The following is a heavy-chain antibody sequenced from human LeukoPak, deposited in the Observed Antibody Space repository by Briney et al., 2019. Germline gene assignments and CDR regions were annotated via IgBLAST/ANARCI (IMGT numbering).Heavy chain of an antibody. Sequence: PSETLSLTCAVSGGSISSGSYSWSWIRQPPGKGLEWIGYIYPRGSTYYNPSLKSRVTISVDTSKNQFSLKLSSVTAADTAVYYCASHQYYYDSSGYYYNSYFQHWGQGTLVTVSS. D-gene: IGHD3-22*01. J-gene: IGHJ1*01. CDR1: GGSISSGSYS. CDR2: IYPRGST. CDR3: ASHQYYYDSSGYYYNSYFQH. V-gene: IGHV4-30-2*02.